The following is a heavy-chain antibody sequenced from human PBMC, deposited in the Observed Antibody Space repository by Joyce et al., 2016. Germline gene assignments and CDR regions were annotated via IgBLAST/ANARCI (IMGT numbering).Heavy chain of an antibody. CDR3: ARCGISYYYAMDV. V-gene: IGHV3-11*06. J-gene: IGHJ6*02. D-gene: IGHD3-16*01. Sequence: RGRFTVSRDNAKKTLYLQMNSLRAEDSAVFYCARCGISYYYAMDVWGQGTTVTVSS.